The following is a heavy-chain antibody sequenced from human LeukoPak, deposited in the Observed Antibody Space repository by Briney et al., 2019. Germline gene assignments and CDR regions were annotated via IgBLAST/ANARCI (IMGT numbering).Heavy chain of an antibody. V-gene: IGHV3-11*01. J-gene: IGHJ4*02. CDR2: ISSSGSTI. CDR1: GFTFNTYN. Sequence: GESLRLSCVASGFTFNTYNMNWIRQAPGKGLEWVSYISSSGSTIYYADSVKGRFTISRDNAKNSLYLQMNSLRAEDTAVYYCARGGWFGASYFDYWGQGTLVTVSS. CDR3: ARGGWFGASYFDY. D-gene: IGHD3-10*01.